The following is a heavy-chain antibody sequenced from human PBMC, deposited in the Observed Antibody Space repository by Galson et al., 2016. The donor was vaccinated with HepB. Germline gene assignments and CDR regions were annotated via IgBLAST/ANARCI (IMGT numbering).Heavy chain of an antibody. CDR3: ARDLTAAAGQDAFDI. D-gene: IGHD6-13*01. Sequence: SVKVSCKASGYTFTSYAMHWVRQAPGQVLEWMGWVNGGNGHTKYSQKFQGRATITRCTSATTAYMALRSLRSEDTAVYYCARDLTAAAGQDAFDIWGQGTMVTVS. CDR1: GYTFTSYA. V-gene: IGHV1-3*01. CDR2: VNGGNGHT. J-gene: IGHJ3*02.